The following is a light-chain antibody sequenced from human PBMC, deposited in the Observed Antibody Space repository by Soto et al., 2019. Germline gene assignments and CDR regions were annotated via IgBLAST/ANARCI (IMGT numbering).Light chain of an antibody. Sequence: EIVMTQSPATLSVSPGERATLSCRASQSVSSNLAWYQQKPGQAPRLLIYGASTRATGIPARFSGSGSGTEFTLTISSLQSEDFAVYYCQQYNNWPDLGFGQGTKVDIK. J-gene: IGKJ1*01. V-gene: IGKV3-15*01. CDR3: QQYNNWPDLG. CDR2: GAS. CDR1: QSVSSN.